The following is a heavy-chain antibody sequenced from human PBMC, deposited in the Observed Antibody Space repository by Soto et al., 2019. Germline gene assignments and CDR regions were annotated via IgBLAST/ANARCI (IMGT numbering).Heavy chain of an antibody. J-gene: IGHJ5*02. CDR2: IFPSDSDT. V-gene: IGHV5-51*01. D-gene: IGHD3-22*01. CDR1: GYRFTSYW. Sequence: GESLKISCRTSGYRFTSYWIAWVRQMPGKGLEWMGIIFPSDSDTRYSPSFQGQVTISADRATSTVFLQWASLKASDTAVYFCARKDKSGYFNWFDPWGQGTLVTVSS. CDR3: ARKDKSGYFNWFDP.